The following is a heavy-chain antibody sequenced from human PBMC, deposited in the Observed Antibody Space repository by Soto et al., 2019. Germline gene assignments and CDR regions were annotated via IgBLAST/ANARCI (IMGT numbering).Heavy chain of an antibody. V-gene: IGHV3-13*04. CDR2: IGISGDT. CDR3: ARGQEVGAHFFDS. Sequence: PXVSLRLSCEASGFTFSKFDMHWVRQPTGKGLEWVSTIGISGDTYYAVSVKGRFTISRDNAKNSLSLQMNSLRAGDTALYFCARGQEVGAHFFDSWGQGTQVTAPQ. J-gene: IGHJ4*02. D-gene: IGHD2-15*01. CDR1: GFTFSKFD.